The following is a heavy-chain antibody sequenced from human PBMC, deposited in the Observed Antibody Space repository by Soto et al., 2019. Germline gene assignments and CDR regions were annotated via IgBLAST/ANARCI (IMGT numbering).Heavy chain of an antibody. J-gene: IGHJ4*02. Sequence: EVQLVESGGGLVKPGGSLRLSCAASGFTFSSYSMNWVRQAPGKGLEWVSSISSSSSYIYYADSVKGRFTISRDNAKNXXYLQMNSLRAEDTAVYYCARAGGYYYDSSGYLLDYWGQGTLVTVSS. D-gene: IGHD3-22*01. CDR2: ISSSSSYI. V-gene: IGHV3-21*01. CDR3: ARAGGYYYDSSGYLLDY. CDR1: GFTFSSYS.